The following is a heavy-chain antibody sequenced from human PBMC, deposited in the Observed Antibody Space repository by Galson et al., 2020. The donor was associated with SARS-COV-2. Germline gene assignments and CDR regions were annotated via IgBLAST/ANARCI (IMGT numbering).Heavy chain of an antibody. CDR2: IWYDGSNK. Sequence: GESLKISCAASGFTFSSYGMHWVRQAPGKGLEWVAVIWYDGSNKYYADSVNGRFTISRDNSKNTLYLQMNSLRAEDTAVYYCARDSPQLYYYGMDVWGQGTTVTVSS. CDR3: ARDSPQLYYYGMDV. J-gene: IGHJ6*02. CDR1: GFTFSSYG. V-gene: IGHV3-33*01.